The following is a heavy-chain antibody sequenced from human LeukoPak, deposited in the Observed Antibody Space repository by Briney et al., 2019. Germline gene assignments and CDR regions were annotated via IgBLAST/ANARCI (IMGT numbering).Heavy chain of an antibody. CDR3: ARDPTEGPYESYGRHYFDF. CDR2: ISSGNDYI. D-gene: IGHD3-22*01. J-gene: IGHJ4*02. Sequence: PGGSLRLSCAASGLTFRKYGMNWVRQAPGAGLEWVSSISSGNDYIHYADSVRGRFTISRDDAKNSLYLEMNSPRAEDTAVYYCARDPTEGPYESYGRHYFDFWGQGTLVTVSS. CDR1: GLTFRKYG. V-gene: IGHV3-21*06.